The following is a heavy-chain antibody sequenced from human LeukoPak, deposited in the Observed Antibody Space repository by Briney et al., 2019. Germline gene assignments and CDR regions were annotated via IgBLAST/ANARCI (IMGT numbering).Heavy chain of an antibody. V-gene: IGHV1-2*02. D-gene: IGHD3-3*01. J-gene: IGHJ4*02. CDR2: INPNSGGT. CDR1: GYTFTGYY. Sequence: GASVKVSCKASGYTFTGYYMHWVRQAPGQGLEWMGWINPNSGGTNRAQKFQGRVTMTRDTSISTAYMELSRLRSDDTAVYYCARGSTIFGVAYSYYFDYWGQETLVTVSS. CDR3: ARGSTIFGVAYSYYFDY.